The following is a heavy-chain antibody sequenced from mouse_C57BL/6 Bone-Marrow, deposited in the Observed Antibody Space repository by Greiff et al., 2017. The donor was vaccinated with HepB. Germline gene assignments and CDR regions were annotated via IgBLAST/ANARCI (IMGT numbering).Heavy chain of an antibody. CDR2: IRLKSDNYAT. D-gene: IGHD2-4*01. CDR3: TASYYDYGGAWFAY. Sequence: EVKLVESGGGLVQPGGSMKLSCVASGFTFSNYWMNWVRQSPEKGLEWVAQIRLKSDNYATHYAESVKGRFTISRDDSKSSVYLQMNNLRAEDTGIYYCTASYYDYGGAWFAYWGQGTLVTVSA. CDR1: GFTFSNYW. J-gene: IGHJ3*01. V-gene: IGHV6-3*01.